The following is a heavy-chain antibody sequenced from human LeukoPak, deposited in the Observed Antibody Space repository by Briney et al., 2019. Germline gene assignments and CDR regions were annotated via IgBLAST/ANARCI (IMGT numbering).Heavy chain of an antibody. CDR3: AKDSHSSSWCRWAPLDY. CDR2: ISGSGGST. J-gene: IGHJ4*02. CDR1: GFTFSSYA. Sequence: PGGSLRLSCAASGFTFSSYAMSWVRQAPGKGLEWVSAISGSGGSTNYADSVKGRFTISRDNSKNTLYLQMNSLRAEDTAVYYCAKDSHSSSWCRWAPLDYWGQGTLVTVSS. V-gene: IGHV3-23*01. D-gene: IGHD6-13*01.